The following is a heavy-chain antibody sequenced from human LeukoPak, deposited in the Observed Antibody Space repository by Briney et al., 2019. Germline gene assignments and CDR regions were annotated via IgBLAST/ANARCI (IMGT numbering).Heavy chain of an antibody. Sequence: PGRFLRLSCAASGFTFDDYSMHWVRQAPGKGLEWVSGISWNSGTITYADSVKGRFTISRENAKNSLYLQMSSLRTEDTALYYCAKGFGSGSLFWYFDLWGRGTLVTVSS. CDR3: AKGFGSGSLFWYFDL. CDR1: GFTFDDYS. V-gene: IGHV3-9*01. J-gene: IGHJ2*01. D-gene: IGHD3-10*01. CDR2: ISWNSGTI.